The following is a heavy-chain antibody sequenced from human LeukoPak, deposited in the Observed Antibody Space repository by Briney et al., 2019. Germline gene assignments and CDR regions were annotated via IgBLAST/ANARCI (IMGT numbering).Heavy chain of an antibody. D-gene: IGHD3-9*01. CDR2: IIPIFGTA. Sequence: SVKVSCQASGGTFSSYAISWVRQAPGQGLEWMGGIIPIFGTANYAQKFQGRVTITADESTSTAYMELSSLRSEDTAVYYCATGYDILTGFGYWGQGTLVTVSS. V-gene: IGHV1-69*01. J-gene: IGHJ4*02. CDR1: GGTFSSYA. CDR3: ATGYDILTGFGY.